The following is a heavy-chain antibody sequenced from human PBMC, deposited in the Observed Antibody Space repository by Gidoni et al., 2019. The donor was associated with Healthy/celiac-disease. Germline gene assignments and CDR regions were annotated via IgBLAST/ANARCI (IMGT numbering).Heavy chain of an antibody. CDR2: IDPSDSYT. V-gene: IGHV5-10-1*03. CDR1: GYSFTSYW. Sequence: EVQLVQSGAEVKKPGESLRISCKGSGYSFTSYWISWVRQMPGKGLEWMGRIDPSDSYTNYSPSFQGHVTISADKSISTAYLQWSSLKASDTAMYYCARQYDILTGYYKNPVADYWGQGTLVTVSS. D-gene: IGHD3-9*01. CDR3: ARQYDILTGYYKNPVADY. J-gene: IGHJ4*02.